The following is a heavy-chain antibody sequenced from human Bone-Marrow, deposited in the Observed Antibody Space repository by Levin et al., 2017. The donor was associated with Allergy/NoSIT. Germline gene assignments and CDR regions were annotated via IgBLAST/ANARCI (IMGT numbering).Heavy chain of an antibody. D-gene: IGHD7-27*01. V-gene: IGHV1-2*02. CDR3: ARPELGDFHY. J-gene: IGHJ4*02. Sequence: ASVKVSCKASGYTLRGYYMHWVRQAPGQGLEWMGWINPTSGGTNYAHKFQGRVTMTRDTSISTAYMELSRLRSDDTAVYFCARPELGDFHYWGQGTLVTVSS. CDR2: INPTSGGT. CDR1: GYTLRGYY.